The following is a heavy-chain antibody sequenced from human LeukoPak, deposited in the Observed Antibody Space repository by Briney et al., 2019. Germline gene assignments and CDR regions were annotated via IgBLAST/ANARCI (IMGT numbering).Heavy chain of an antibody. CDR3: AKAPTSYYNYMDV. CDR1: GFTFSSYA. V-gene: IGHV3-23*01. CDR2: ISGSGGRT. Sequence: PGGSLRLSCAASGFTFSSYAMSWVRQAPGKGLEWVSDISGSGGRTYYADSVKGRFTISGDTSKNTLYLQMNSLRAEDTAVYYFAKAPTSYYNYMDVWGKGTTVTVSS. J-gene: IGHJ6*03.